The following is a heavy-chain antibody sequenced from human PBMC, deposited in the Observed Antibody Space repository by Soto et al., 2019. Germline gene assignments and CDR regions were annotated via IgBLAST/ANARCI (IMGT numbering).Heavy chain of an antibody. CDR2: ISGSGGST. Sequence: GGSLRLSCAASGFTFSSYALSWVRQAPGKGLEWVSAISGSGGSTYYADSVKGRFTISRDNSKNTLYLQMNSLRAEDTAVYYCAKFDIVVVVAATNIDYWGQGTLVTVSS. V-gene: IGHV3-23*01. J-gene: IGHJ4*02. CDR3: AKFDIVVVVAATNIDY. CDR1: GFTFSSYA. D-gene: IGHD2-15*01.